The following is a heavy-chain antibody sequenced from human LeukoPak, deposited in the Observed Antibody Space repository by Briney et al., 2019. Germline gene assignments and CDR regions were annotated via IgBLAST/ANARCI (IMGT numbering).Heavy chain of an antibody. V-gene: IGHV3-30*04. D-gene: IGHD2-15*01. J-gene: IGHJ4*02. CDR2: ISYDGSNK. CDR3: ARDEKRYCSGGSCYFDY. Sequence: GGSLRLSCAASGFTFSSYEMNWVRQAPGKGLEWVAVISYDGSNKYYADSVKGRFTISKDNSKNTLYLQMNSLRAEDTAVYYCARDEKRYCSGGSCYFDYWGQGTLVTVSS. CDR1: GFTFSSYE.